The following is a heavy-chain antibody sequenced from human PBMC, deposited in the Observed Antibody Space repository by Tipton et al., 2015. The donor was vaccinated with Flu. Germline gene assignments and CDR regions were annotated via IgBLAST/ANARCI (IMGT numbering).Heavy chain of an antibody. CDR2: TYASGST. CDR1: GDSMSSFY. CDR3: ARGSGSGTYMIFDF. V-gene: IGHV4-4*07. D-gene: IGHD3-10*01. Sequence: TLSLTCTVSGDSMSSFYWSWIRQPAGKGLEWIGRTYASGSTKYNPSLKSRVTMSVDTSKKQFSLKLTPVTAADTAVYYCARGSGSGTYMIFDFWGQGTLVTVSS. J-gene: IGHJ4*02.